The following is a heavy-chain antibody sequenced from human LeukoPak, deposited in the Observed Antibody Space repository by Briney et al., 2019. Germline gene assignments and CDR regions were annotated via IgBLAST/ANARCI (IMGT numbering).Heavy chain of an antibody. Sequence: GGSLRLSCAASGFTFSSYSLNWVRQAPGKGLEWVSSISSSSSYIYYADSVKGRFTISRDNAKNSLYLQMNSLRAEDTALYYCASGGIYYGAAFDFWGQGSLVTVSA. CDR2: ISSSSSYI. J-gene: IGHJ4*02. CDR3: ASGGIYYGAAFDF. D-gene: IGHD1-26*01. V-gene: IGHV3-21*04. CDR1: GFTFSSYS.